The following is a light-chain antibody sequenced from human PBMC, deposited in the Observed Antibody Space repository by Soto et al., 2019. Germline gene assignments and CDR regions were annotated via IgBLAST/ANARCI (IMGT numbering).Light chain of an antibody. CDR2: EVS. CDR3: SSYGGANTVV. Sequence: QAVLTQPPSASGSPGQSVTISCTGTSNDVGGYNYVSWYQQHPGKAPKLMIHEVSKRPSGVPDRFSGSKSGNTASLTVSGLLTEDEADYYCSSYGGANTVVFGGGIKLTVL. CDR1: SNDVGGYNY. J-gene: IGLJ2*01. V-gene: IGLV2-8*01.